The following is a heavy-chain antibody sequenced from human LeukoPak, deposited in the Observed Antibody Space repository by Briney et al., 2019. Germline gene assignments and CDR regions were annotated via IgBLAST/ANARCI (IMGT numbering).Heavy chain of an antibody. CDR1: GGSFSGYY. D-gene: IGHD3-10*02. CDR2: INHSGST. CDR3: ARGVPRYFDL. Sequence: SETLSLTCAVYGGSFSGYYWSWIRQPPGKGPEWIGEINHSGSTNYNPSLKSRVTISVDTSKNQFSLKLSSVTAADTAVYYCARGVPRYFDLWGRGTLVTVSS. J-gene: IGHJ2*01. V-gene: IGHV4-34*01.